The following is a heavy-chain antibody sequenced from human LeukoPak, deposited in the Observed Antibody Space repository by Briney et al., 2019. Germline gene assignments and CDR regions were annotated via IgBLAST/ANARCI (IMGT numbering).Heavy chain of an antibody. D-gene: IGHD2-2*01. CDR2: ISPYNGNI. J-gene: IGHJ4*02. CDR3: ARLYCTSTSGQNYHFDS. CDR1: GYTFTNYG. V-gene: IGHV1-18*01. Sequence: ASVKVSCKASGYTFTNYGISWVRQAPGQGLEWMGWISPYNGNINYAQKFQGRVTMTTDTSTSTAYMELRSLRSDDTAVHYCARLYCTSTSGQNYHFDSWGQGTLVTASS.